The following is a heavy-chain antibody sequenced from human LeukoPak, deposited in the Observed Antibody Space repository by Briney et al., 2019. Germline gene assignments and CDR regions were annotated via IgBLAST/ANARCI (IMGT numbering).Heavy chain of an antibody. CDR1: GFTFSSYW. CDR3: ANLPVGGWYWDFDY. CDR2: INSDGSST. V-gene: IGHV3-74*01. D-gene: IGHD6-19*01. Sequence: GGSLRLSCAASGFTFSSYWMHWVRQAPGKGLVWVSRINSDGSSTSYADSVKGRFTISRDNSKNTLYLQMNSLRAEDTAVYYCANLPVGGWYWDFDYWGQGTLVTVSS. J-gene: IGHJ4*02.